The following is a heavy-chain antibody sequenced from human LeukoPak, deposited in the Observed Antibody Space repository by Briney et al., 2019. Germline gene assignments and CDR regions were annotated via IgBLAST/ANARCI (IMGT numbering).Heavy chain of an antibody. D-gene: IGHD2-15*01. CDR1: GFTFSGSA. CDR2: IRSKANSYAT. Sequence: PGGSLRLSCAASGFTFSGSAMHWVRQASGKGLEWVGRIRSKANSYATAYAASVKGRFTIPRDDSKNTAYLQMNSLKTEDTAVYYCTRRHCSGGSCYSDYWGQGTLVTVSS. CDR3: TRRHCSGGSCYSDY. V-gene: IGHV3-73*01. J-gene: IGHJ4*02.